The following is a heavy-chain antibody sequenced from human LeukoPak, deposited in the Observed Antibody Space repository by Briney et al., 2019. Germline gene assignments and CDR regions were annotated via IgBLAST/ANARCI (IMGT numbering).Heavy chain of an antibody. CDR2: IYYSGST. V-gene: IGHV4-59*01. D-gene: IGHD3-16*01. J-gene: IGHJ5*02. CDR3: ARHRWGGWFDP. Sequence: SETLSLTCTVSGGSISSYYWSWLRQPPGKGLEWIGYIYYSGSTNYNPSLKSRVTISVDTSKNQFSLKLSSVTAADTAVYYCARHRWGGWFDPWGQGTLVTVSS. CDR1: GGSISSYY.